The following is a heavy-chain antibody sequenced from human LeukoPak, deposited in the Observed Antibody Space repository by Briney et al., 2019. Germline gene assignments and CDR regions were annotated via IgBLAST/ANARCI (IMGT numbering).Heavy chain of an antibody. D-gene: IGHD2-8*02. V-gene: IGHV3-9*01. CDR3: AKDVSVLDYYYGMDV. CDR1: GFTLDDYA. J-gene: IGHJ6*02. Sequence: GGSLRLSCAASGFTLDDYAMHWVRQAPGKGLEWVSGISWNSGSIGYADSVKGRFTIARDNAKNSLYLQMNSLRAGDTALYYCAKDVSVLDYYYGMDVWGQGTTVTVSS. CDR2: ISWNSGSI.